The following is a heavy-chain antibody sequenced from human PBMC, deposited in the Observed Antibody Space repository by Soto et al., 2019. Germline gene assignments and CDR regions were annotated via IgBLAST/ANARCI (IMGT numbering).Heavy chain of an antibody. CDR3: ARDPRGSYGSGSYMDV. J-gene: IGHJ6*03. D-gene: IGHD5-18*01. CDR1: GFTFSSYA. V-gene: IGHV3-64*01. CDR2: ISSNGGST. Sequence: GGSLRLSCAASGFTFSSYAMHWVRQAPGKGLEYVSAISSNGGSTYYANSVKGRFTISRDNSKNTLYLQMGSLRAEDMAVYYCARDPRGSYGSGSYMDVWGKGTTVTVSS.